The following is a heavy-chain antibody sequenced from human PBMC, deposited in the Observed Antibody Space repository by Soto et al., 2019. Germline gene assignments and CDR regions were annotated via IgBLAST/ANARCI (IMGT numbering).Heavy chain of an antibody. V-gene: IGHV3-30*18. CDR2: ISYDGSNK. D-gene: IGHD2-2*01. CDR1: GFTFSSYG. CDR3: AKGQHCSTTSCYFYYYGVDV. J-gene: IGHJ6*02. Sequence: QVQLVESGGGVVQPGRSLRLSCAASGFTFSSYGMHWVRQAPGKGLEWVAVISYDGSNKYYADSVKGRLTISRDNSKNTLYLQINSLRAEDTAVYYCAKGQHCSTTSCYFYYYGVDVWGQGTTVAVS.